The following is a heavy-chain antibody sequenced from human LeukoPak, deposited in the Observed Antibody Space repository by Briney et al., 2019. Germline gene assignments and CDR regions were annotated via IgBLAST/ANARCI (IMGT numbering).Heavy chain of an antibody. J-gene: IGHJ6*03. D-gene: IGHD6-19*01. Sequence: GASVNVSYKASGYTFTIYGISWVGQAPGQGIEWMGWINTNSGGTNYTKKFQGRGIITRETAISKAYMELSRLRCGDTAVYYCARGAVAPVSDYYMDVWGKGTTFTVSS. CDR2: INTNSGGT. V-gene: IGHV1-2*02. CDR3: ARGAVAPVSDYYMDV. CDR1: GYTFTIYG.